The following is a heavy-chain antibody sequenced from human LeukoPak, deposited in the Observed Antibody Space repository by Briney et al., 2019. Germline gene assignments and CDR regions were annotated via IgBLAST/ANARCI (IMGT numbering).Heavy chain of an antibody. CDR3: ARDPGSGWSSFDY. D-gene: IGHD6-19*01. CDR1: GFTFSSYS. V-gene: IGHV3-21*01. CDR2: ISSSSSYI. J-gene: IGHJ4*02. Sequence: GGSLRLSCAASGFTFSSYSMNWVRQAPGKGLEWVSSISSSSSYIYYADSVKGRFTISRDNAKNSLYLQMNSLRAEDTAVYYCARDPGSGWSSFDYWGQGTLVTVSS.